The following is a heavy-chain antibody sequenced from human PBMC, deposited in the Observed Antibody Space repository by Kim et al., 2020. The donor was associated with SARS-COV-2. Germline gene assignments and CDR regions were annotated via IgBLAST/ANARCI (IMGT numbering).Heavy chain of an antibody. CDR2: ISYDGSNK. CDR3: AKDGLLWFGELLTGPLS. V-gene: IGHV3-30*18. CDR1: GFTFSSYG. J-gene: IGHJ5*02. Sequence: GGSLRLSCAASGFTFSSYGMHWVRQAPGKGLEWVAVISYDGSNKYYADSVKGRFTISRDNSKNTLYLQMNSLRAEDTAVYYCAKDGLLWFGELLTGPLSWGQGTLVTVSS. D-gene: IGHD3-10*01.